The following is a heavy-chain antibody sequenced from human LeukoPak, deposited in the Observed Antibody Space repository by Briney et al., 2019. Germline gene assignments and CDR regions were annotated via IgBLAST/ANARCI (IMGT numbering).Heavy chain of an antibody. J-gene: IGHJ4*02. CDR1: GGSFSGYY. CDR3: ARGGYGDYDDYFDY. D-gene: IGHD4-17*01. V-gene: IGHV4-34*01. CDR2: INHSGST. Sequence: PSETLSLTCAVYGGSFSGYYWSWIRQPPGKGLEWIGEINHSGSTNYNPSLKSRVTISVDTSKNQFFLKLSSVTAADTAVYYCARGGYGDYDDYFDYWGQGTLVTVSS.